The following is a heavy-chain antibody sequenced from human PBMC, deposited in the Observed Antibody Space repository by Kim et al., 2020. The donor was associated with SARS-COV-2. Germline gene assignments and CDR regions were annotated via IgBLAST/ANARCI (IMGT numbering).Heavy chain of an antibody. Sequence: SETLSLTCTVSGGSISSSSYYWGWIRQPPGKGLEWIGSIYYSGSTYYNPSLKSRVTISVDTSKNQFSLKLSSVTAADTAVYYCASLYCSSTSCYGIWDTWFDPWGQGTLVTVSS. J-gene: IGHJ5*02. V-gene: IGHV4-39*01. CDR3: ASLYCSSTSCYGIWDTWFDP. CDR2: IYYSGST. CDR1: GGSISSSSYY. D-gene: IGHD2-2*01.